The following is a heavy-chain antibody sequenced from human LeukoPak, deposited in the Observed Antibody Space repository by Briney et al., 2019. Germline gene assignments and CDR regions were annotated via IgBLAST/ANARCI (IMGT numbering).Heavy chain of an antibody. V-gene: IGHV3-9*01. CDR2: INWNSDTR. Sequence: GRSLTLSCAASGFTFYDYAMHWVRQAPGKGLEWVSCINWNSDTRAYADSVKGRFAISRDNAKNSLHLEMNSLTPEDAGIYYCTKEQDHSKRRPAAYFDVWGEG. D-gene: IGHD4-11*01. CDR1: GFTFYDYA. J-gene: IGHJ4*02. CDR3: TKEQDHSKRRPAAYFDV.